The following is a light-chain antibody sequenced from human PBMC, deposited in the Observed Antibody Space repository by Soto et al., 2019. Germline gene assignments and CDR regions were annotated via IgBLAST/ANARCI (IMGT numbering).Light chain of an antibody. J-gene: IGKJ3*01. Sequence: EIVLTQSPGTLSLSPGERATLTCRASEIVSSSYLAWYQQKPGQAPRVLIYGASSRATGIPDSFSGSGSETEFTLTISVLELEDFAVYYYQQYGRGIFTFRPGIKVDIK. V-gene: IGKV3-20*01. CDR3: QQYGRGIFT. CDR2: GAS. CDR1: EIVSSSY.